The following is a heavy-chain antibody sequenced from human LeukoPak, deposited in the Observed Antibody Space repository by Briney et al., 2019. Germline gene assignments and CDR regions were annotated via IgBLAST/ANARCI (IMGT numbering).Heavy chain of an antibody. CDR2: IDTSGNT. CDR1: GGSISIYR. D-gene: IGHD3-10*01. Sequence: PSETLSLTCTLSGGSISIYRWSWIRQPAGKGLEWMGRIDTSGNTNYNPSLNGRVTMSVDTSKTQFYLNLRSVTAADTAIYYCARGIVRGVSASDIWGQGTMVTVSS. J-gene: IGHJ3*02. CDR3: ARGIVRGVSASDI. V-gene: IGHV4-4*07.